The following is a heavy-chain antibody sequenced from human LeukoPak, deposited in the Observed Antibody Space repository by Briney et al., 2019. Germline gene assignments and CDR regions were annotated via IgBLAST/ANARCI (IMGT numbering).Heavy chain of an antibody. V-gene: IGHV3-74*01. Sequence: GGSLRLSCAASGFTFSNYWMHWVRQAPGKGLVWVSRINSDGINTSYADSVKGRFTISRDNAKNTLNLQMNSLRAEDTAVYYCAKGYYGDYVYYYYMDVWGKGTTVTVSS. CDR2: INSDGINT. CDR3: AKGYYGDYVYYYYMDV. D-gene: IGHD4-17*01. CDR1: GFTFSNYW. J-gene: IGHJ6*03.